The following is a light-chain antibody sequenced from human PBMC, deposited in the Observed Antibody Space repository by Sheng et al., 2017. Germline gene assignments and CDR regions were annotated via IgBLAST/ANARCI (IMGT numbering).Light chain of an antibody. Sequence: EIVLTQSPATLSLSPGERATLSCRASQSVSSYLAWYQQKPGQAPRLLIYDASTRATGIPARFSASGSGTDFTLSISRLEPEDFAVYFCQHYGSSAPLIFGGGTKVEIK. CDR1: QSVSSY. CDR2: DAS. CDR3: QHYGSSAPLI. J-gene: IGKJ4*01. V-gene: IGKV3-20*01.